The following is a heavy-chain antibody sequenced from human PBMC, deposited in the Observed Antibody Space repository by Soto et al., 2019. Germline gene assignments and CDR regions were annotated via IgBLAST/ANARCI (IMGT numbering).Heavy chain of an antibody. Sequence: HPGGSLRLSCAASGFTFSSYAMSWVRQAPGKGLEWVSAISGSGGSTYYADSVKGRFTISRDNSENTLYLQMNSLRAEDTAVYYCAKGGYSSGWYVGAFDIWGQGTMVTVSS. CDR1: GFTFSSYA. V-gene: IGHV3-23*01. J-gene: IGHJ3*02. D-gene: IGHD6-19*01. CDR2: ISGSGGST. CDR3: AKGGYSSGWYVGAFDI.